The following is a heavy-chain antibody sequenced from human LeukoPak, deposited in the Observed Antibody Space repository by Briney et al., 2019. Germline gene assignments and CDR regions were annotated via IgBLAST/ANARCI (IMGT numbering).Heavy chain of an antibody. Sequence: SETLSLTCTVSGGSISSYYWSWLRQPPGEGREWSGYIYYSESTSYNPSLKSRVTISVYTSKNQFSLKLSSVTAADTAVYYCARDNPGLGVDYWGQGTLVTVSS. CDR1: GGSISSYY. J-gene: IGHJ4*02. V-gene: IGHV4-59*01. CDR2: IYYSEST. CDR3: ARDNPGLGVDY. D-gene: IGHD3/OR15-3a*01.